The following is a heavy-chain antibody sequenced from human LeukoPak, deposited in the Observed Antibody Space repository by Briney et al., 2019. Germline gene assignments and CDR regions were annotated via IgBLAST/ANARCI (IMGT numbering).Heavy chain of an antibody. D-gene: IGHD6-19*01. J-gene: IGHJ4*02. Sequence: PSETLSLTCAVYGGSFSGYYWSWIRQPPGKGLEWIGEINHSGSTNYNPSLKSRVTISVDTSKNQFSLKLSSVTAADTAVYYCARARGGYSSGWYEDYWGQGTLVTVSS. V-gene: IGHV4-34*01. CDR1: GGSFSGYY. CDR3: ARARGGYSSGWYEDY. CDR2: INHSGST.